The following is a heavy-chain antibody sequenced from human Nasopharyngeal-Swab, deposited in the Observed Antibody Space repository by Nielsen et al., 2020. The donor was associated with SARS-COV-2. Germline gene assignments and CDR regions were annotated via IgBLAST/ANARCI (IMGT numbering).Heavy chain of an antibody. D-gene: IGHD3-3*01. CDR2: ISGRGGST. Sequence: GESLKISCAASGFTFSTYAMSWVRQAPGKGLEWVSAISGRGGSTYYADSVKGRFTISRDNSKNTLYLQMNSLRAEDTAVYYCAKDRGRIFGAVITTNWFDPWGQGTLVTVSS. V-gene: IGHV3-23*01. J-gene: IGHJ5*02. CDR3: AKDRGRIFGAVITTNWFDP. CDR1: GFTFSTYA.